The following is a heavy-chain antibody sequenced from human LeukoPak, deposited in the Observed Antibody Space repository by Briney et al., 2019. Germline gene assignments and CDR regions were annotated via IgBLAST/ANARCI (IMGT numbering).Heavy chain of an antibody. J-gene: IGHJ4*02. V-gene: IGHV3-30*18. Sequence: PGGSLRLSCAASGFSFISYGMHWVRQAPGKGLEWVGVISDDGRSKDYADSVKGRFTISRDNSKNTLYLQMNSLRAEDTAVYYCAKEAGAAFDYWGQGTLVTVSS. D-gene: IGHD1-26*01. CDR2: ISDDGRSK. CDR3: AKEAGAAFDY. CDR1: GFSFISYG.